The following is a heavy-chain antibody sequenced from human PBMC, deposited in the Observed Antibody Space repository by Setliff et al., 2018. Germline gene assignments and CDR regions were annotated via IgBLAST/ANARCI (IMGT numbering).Heavy chain of an antibody. J-gene: IGHJ4*02. CDR1: GDSINPYY. Sequence: SETLSLTCSVSGDSINPYYWTWIRQPPGKGLEWIGFIYYSGATTYNPSLKSRVTISVDTSKNQFSLNLNSVTAADTAVYYCARYRNYFNSSGQTQYYFDYWGQGTLVTVSS. CDR3: ARYRNYFNSSGQTQYYFDY. V-gene: IGHV4-59*01. D-gene: IGHD3-22*01. CDR2: IYYSGAT.